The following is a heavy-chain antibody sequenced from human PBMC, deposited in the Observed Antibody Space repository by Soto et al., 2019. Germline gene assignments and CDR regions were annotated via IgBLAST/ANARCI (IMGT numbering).Heavy chain of an antibody. CDR1: GGSISSGGYS. CDR2: IYHSGST. CDR3: ASSGYYTSTDGYFQH. Sequence: QLQLQESGSGLVKPSQTLSLTCAVSGGSISSGGYSWSWIRQPPGKGLEWIGYIYHSGSTYYNPSLKRRVTISVDRSKNQFSLKLSSVTAADTAVYYCASSGYYTSTDGYFQHWGQGTLVTVSS. V-gene: IGHV4-30-2*01. J-gene: IGHJ1*01. D-gene: IGHD3-3*01.